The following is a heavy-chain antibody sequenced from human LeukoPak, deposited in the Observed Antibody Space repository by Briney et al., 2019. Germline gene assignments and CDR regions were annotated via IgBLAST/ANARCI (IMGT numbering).Heavy chain of an antibody. CDR3: ARREGFCKGGTCYLDF. V-gene: IGHV3-74*01. CDR2: INTDGSST. J-gene: IGHJ4*02. Sequence: GGALRLSCAASGLTFSSYWMYWVRQAPGKGLVWVSRINTDGSSTTYADSVKGRFTISRDNVKNTLYLQMKSLRAEDTAVYYCARREGFCKGGTCYLDFWGQGTLVTVSS. CDR1: GLTFSSYW. D-gene: IGHD2-15*01.